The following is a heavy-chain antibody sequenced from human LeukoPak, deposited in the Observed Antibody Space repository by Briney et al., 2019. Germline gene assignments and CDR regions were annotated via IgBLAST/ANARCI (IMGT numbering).Heavy chain of an antibody. J-gene: IGHJ4*02. D-gene: IGHD3-22*01. CDR2: INPNSGGT. CDR1: GYTFTGYY. V-gene: IGHV1-2*02. Sequence: GASVKVSCKASGYTFTGYYMHWVRHAPGQGLELMGWINPNSGGTNYAQKFQGRVTMTRDTSISTAYMELSRLRSDDTAVYYCTRGRNTMIVVVKGALVDYWGQGTLVTVSS. CDR3: TRGRNTMIVVVKGALVDY.